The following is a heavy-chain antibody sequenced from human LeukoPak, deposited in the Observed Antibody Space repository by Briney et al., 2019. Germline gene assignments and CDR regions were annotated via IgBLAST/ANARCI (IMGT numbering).Heavy chain of an antibody. CDR3: ARGVYSSSWFDWYYFDY. CDR1: GYTFTGYY. CDR2: INPNSGGT. V-gene: IGHV1-2*02. Sequence: ASVKVSCRASGYTFTGYYMHWVRQAPGQGLEWMGWINPNSGGTNYAQKFQGRVTMTRDTSISTAYMELRSLRSDDTAVYYCARGVYSSSWFDWYYFDYWGQGTLVTVSS. J-gene: IGHJ4*02. D-gene: IGHD6-13*01.